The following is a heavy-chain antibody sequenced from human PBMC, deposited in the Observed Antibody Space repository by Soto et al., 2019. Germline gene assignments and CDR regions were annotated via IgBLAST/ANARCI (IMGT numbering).Heavy chain of an antibody. J-gene: IGHJ3*02. CDR2: INYSGST. V-gene: IGHV4-39*01. D-gene: IGHD4-17*01. CDR3: ARHNMPNSPVTEYDAFDI. CDR1: GGSIRTSSYYY. Sequence: PSETLSLTCTVSGGSIRTSSYYYWAWIRQPPGKGLKWIGSINYSGSTYYNPSLKSQVTISVDTSKNQFSLKLSYVTAADTAMYYCARHNMPNSPVTEYDAFDIWGQGTMVTVSS.